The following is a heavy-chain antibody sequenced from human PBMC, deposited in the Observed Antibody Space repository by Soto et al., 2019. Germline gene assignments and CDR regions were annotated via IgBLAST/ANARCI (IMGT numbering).Heavy chain of an antibody. V-gene: IGHV3-7*03. J-gene: IGHJ4*02. CDR3: MTTTRDRPFDY. CDR1: GFSFSSYW. CDR2: IRQDGSEK. D-gene: IGHD1-1*01. Sequence: EVQLVESGGDVVQPGGSLRLSCEASGFSFSSYWMTWVRQAPGKRLECVAIIRQDGSEKKYVDSVMGRFTISRDNAKTSSYLQMNSLGDEDTAVYYCMTTTRDRPFDYWGQGTLVTVSS.